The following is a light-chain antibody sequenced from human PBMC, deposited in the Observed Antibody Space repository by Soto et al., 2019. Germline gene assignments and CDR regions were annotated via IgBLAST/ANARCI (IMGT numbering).Light chain of an antibody. CDR1: SSDVGLYNY. CDR3: CSSAGRYTYV. J-gene: IGLJ1*01. Sequence: QSALTQPRSVSGSPGQSVTISCSGTSSDVGLYNYVSWYQQHPGKAPKLMTYDVSKRPSGVPDRFSGSKSGNTASLTISGLQAEDEADYYCCSSAGRYTYVFGTGTKVTVL. V-gene: IGLV2-11*01. CDR2: DVS.